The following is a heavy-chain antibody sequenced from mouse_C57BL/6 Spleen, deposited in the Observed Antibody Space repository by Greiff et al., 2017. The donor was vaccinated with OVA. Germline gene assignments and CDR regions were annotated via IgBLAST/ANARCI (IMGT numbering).Heavy chain of an antibody. CDR3: ARGYYDEGYFDY. CDR2: INPRNGGT. J-gene: IGHJ2*01. D-gene: IGHD2-4*01. Sequence: VQLQQPGTELVKPGASVKLSCKASGYTFTSYGMHWVKQRPGQGLEWIGNINPRNGGTNYNEKFKSKATLTVDKSSSTAYMQLSSLTSEDSAVYYCARGYYDEGYFDYWGQGTTLTVSS. V-gene: IGHV1-53*01. CDR1: GYTFTSYG.